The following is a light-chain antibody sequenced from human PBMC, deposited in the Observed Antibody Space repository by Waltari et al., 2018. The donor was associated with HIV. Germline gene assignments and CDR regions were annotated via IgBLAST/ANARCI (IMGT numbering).Light chain of an antibody. CDR2: GNR. J-gene: IGLJ2*01. V-gene: IGLV1-40*01. CDR1: ISNIGDADFD. Sequence: QSVLTQQPSVSGAPGQTVTIPCSGSISNIGDADFDVHWYQQLPGTAPKLLSYGNRILPSGVPDRLSGSKSGTSASLAITGLQPEDEADYYCQSFDYDSSLTVLFGGGTKLTVL. CDR3: QSFDYDSSLTVL.